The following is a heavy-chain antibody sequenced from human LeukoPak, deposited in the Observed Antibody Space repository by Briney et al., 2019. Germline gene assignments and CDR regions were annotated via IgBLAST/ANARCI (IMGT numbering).Heavy chain of an antibody. V-gene: IGHV4-34*01. D-gene: IGHD6-13*01. CDR2: INHSGST. CDR3: ARRGPYSSSLYYYYYYMDV. Sequence: SETLSLTCAVYGGSFSDYYWSWIRQPPGKGQEWIGEINHSGSTNYNPSLKSRVTISVDTSKNQFSLKLSSVTAADTAVYYCARRGPYSSSLYYYYYYMDVWGKGTTVTISS. CDR1: GGSFSDYY. J-gene: IGHJ6*03.